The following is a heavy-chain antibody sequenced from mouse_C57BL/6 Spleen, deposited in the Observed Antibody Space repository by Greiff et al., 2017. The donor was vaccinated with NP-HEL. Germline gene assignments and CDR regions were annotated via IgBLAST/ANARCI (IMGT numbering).Heavy chain of an antibody. J-gene: IGHJ3*01. V-gene: IGHV3-6*01. D-gene: IGHD3-2*02. Sequence: EVKLQESGPGLVKPSQSLSLTCSVTGYSITSGYYWNWIRQFPGNKLEWMGYISYDGSNNYNPSHKNRISITRDTSKNQCFLKLNSVTTEDTATYYCARGGSSGPWFAYWGQGTLVTVSA. CDR1: GYSITSGYY. CDR3: ARGGSSGPWFAY. CDR2: ISYDGSN.